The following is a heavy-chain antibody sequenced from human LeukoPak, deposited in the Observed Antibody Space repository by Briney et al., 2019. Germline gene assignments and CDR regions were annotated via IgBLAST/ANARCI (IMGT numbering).Heavy chain of an antibody. CDR3: ASSKTNGDSSGWYAWFDP. J-gene: IGHJ5*02. Sequence: PSETLSLTCTVSGVSIKNYYWSWIRQPPGDELEWIGYIYYTGSTNYNPSLKSRVTISVDTSKNQFSLKLSSVTAADTAVYYCASSKTNGDSSGWYAWFDPWGQGTLVTVSS. CDR1: GVSIKNYY. D-gene: IGHD6-19*01. V-gene: IGHV4-59*01. CDR2: IYYTGST.